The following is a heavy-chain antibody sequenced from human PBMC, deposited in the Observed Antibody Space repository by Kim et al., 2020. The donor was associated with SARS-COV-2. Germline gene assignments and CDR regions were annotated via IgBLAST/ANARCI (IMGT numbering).Heavy chain of an antibody. CDR1: GGSFSGYH. CDR3: ARRSTRGVRGLDV. CDR2: FSDMRGS. V-gene: IGHV4-34*01. Sequence: SETLSLTCAVYGGSFSGYHWTWIRQPPGKGLVWIGDFSDMRGSNSNPSLKSRVSISVDTSNPRFSLTLTSVTAADTAVYYCARRSTRGVRGLDVWGQGILVTVSS. D-gene: IGHD3-10*01. J-gene: IGHJ4*02.